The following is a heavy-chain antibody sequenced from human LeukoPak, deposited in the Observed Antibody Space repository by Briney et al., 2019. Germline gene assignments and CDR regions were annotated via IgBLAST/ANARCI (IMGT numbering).Heavy chain of an antibody. CDR1: GGSISSYY. Sequence: KSSETLSLTCTVSGGSISSYYWNWIRQPAGKGLEWIGRIYSSGSSNYNPSLQSRVTMSVDTSKNQFALKLRSVTAADTAVYYCARDYGGNTDYWGQGTLVTVSS. J-gene: IGHJ4*02. CDR2: IYSSGSS. CDR3: ARDYGGNTDY. V-gene: IGHV4-4*07. D-gene: IGHD4-23*01.